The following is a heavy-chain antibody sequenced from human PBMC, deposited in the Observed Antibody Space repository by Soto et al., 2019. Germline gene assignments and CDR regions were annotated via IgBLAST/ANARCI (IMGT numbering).Heavy chain of an antibody. Sequence: EVQLVESGGGLVQPGGSLKLSCAASGFTFSDSAMHWVRQASGKGLEWVSRINSDRSTISYADSVKGRFTISRDNAKNTLYLQMNSLRAEDTAVYYCARGYYDSRGGYYFDYWGQGTLVTVSS. CDR2: INSDRSTI. V-gene: IGHV3-74*01. J-gene: IGHJ4*02. D-gene: IGHD3-22*01. CDR3: ARGYYDSRGGYYFDY. CDR1: GFTFSDSA.